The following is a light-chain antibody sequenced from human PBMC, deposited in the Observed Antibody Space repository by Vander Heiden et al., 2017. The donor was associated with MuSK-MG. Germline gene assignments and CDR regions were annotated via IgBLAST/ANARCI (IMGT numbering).Light chain of an antibody. CDR1: QSVSSSY. CDR3: QHYGIYT. CDR2: GAS. J-gene: IGKJ2*01. Sequence: EIVLTQSPGTLSLSPGERATLSCRASQSVSSSYLAWDQQKPGQAPRLLIYGASSRDTGIQDRFSGSGSGTDFTLTISRLEPEDFAVYYSQHYGIYTFGQGTKLEIK. V-gene: IGKV3-20*01.